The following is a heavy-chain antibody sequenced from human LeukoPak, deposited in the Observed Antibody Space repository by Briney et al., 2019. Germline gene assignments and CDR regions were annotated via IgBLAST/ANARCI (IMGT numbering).Heavy chain of an antibody. CDR3: ARDQNPSWFDP. CDR2: IYDGGST. Sequence: PSETLSLTCTVSGGSVSSGSSFWSWIRQSPGKGLEWIGYIYDGGSTIYNPSLKSRVTISVDTPKNQFSLKLSSVTAADTAMYYCARDQNPSWFDPWGQGTLVTVSS. V-gene: IGHV4-61*01. CDR1: GGSVSSGSSF. J-gene: IGHJ5*02.